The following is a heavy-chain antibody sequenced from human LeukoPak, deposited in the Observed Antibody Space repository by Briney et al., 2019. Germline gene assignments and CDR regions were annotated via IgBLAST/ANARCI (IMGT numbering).Heavy chain of an antibody. Sequence: PGGSLRLSCGGPGFKFKNYGLHWVRQAPGRGLEWVAGMSYDGGHIYYGDSVKGRFTISRDNSKDTAYVEMNSLRPADTAVYYCAKGCSSTSCAIDFDSWGQGILVTVSS. V-gene: IGHV3-30*18. CDR1: GFKFKNYG. CDR3: AKGCSSTSCAIDFDS. CDR2: MSYDGGHI. D-gene: IGHD2-2*01. J-gene: IGHJ4*02.